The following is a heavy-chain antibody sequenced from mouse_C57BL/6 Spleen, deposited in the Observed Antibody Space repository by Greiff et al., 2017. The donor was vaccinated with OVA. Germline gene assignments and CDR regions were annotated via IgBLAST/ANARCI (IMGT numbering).Heavy chain of an antibody. CDR3: ARHYSNYVGYAMDY. V-gene: IGHV1-52*01. CDR1: GYTFTSYW. Sequence: QVQLQQPGAELVRPGSSVKLSCKASGYTFTSYWMHWVKQRPIQGLEWISNIDPSDSETHYNQKFKDKATLTVDKSSSTAYMQLSSLTSEDSAVYYCARHYSNYVGYAMDYWGQGTSVTVSS. CDR2: IDPSDSET. D-gene: IGHD2-5*01. J-gene: IGHJ4*01.